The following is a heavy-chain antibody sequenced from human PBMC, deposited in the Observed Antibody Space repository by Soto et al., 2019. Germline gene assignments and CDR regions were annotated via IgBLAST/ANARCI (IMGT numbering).Heavy chain of an antibody. V-gene: IGHV3-30*18. CDR2: ISYDGSNK. J-gene: IGHJ6*02. Sequence: PGGSLRLSCAASGFTFSSYGMHWVRQAPGKGLGWVAVISYDGSNKYYADSVKGRFTISRDNSKNTLYLQMNSLRAEDTAVYYCAKVLMVYAIRVYYYYYGMDVWGQGTTVTVSS. CDR1: GFTFSSYG. D-gene: IGHD2-8*01. CDR3: AKVLMVYAIRVYYYYYGMDV.